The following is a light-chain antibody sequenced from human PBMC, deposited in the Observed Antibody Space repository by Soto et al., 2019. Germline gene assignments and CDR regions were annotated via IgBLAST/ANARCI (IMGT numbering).Light chain of an antibody. J-gene: IGKJ4*01. CDR3: LQDYNYTLT. V-gene: IGKV1-6*01. CDR1: QSISSW. Sequence: IQMTQSPSTLSASVGDRVTITCGASQSISSWLAWYQQKPGKAPKPLIYAASSLQSGVPSRLRGSGSGTDLTITISSMQNEDFETYYCLQDYNYTLTFGGGTKVDIK. CDR2: AAS.